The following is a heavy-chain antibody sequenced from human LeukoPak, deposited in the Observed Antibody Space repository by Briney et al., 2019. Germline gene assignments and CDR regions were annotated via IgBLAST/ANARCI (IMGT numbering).Heavy chain of an antibody. V-gene: IGHV3-30*02. J-gene: IGHJ4*02. CDR1: GFTFSSYG. CDR3: ARTVAATGAYFDY. D-gene: IGHD2-15*01. Sequence: GGSLRLSCAASGFTFSSYGMHWVRQAPGKGLEWVAFIRYDGSNKYYADSVKGRFTISRDNSKNTLYLQMNSLRAEDTAVYYCARTVAATGAYFDYWGQGTLVTVSS. CDR2: IRYDGSNK.